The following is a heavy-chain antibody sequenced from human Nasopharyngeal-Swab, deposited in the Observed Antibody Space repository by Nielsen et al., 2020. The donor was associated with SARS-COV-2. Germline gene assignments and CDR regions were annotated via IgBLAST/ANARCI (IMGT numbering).Heavy chain of an antibody. Sequence: KVFCKGSGYSFTNYWIGWVRQMPGKGLEWMGIIYPGDSETRYSPSFEGQVTISVDKSISTAYLQWSSLKASDTAMYYCARVQGYCTGGSCYSVFYYFAMDVWGQGTTVTVSS. J-gene: IGHJ6*02. D-gene: IGHD2-15*01. CDR1: GYSFTNYW. V-gene: IGHV5-51*01. CDR2: IYPGDSET. CDR3: ARVQGYCTGGSCYSVFYYFAMDV.